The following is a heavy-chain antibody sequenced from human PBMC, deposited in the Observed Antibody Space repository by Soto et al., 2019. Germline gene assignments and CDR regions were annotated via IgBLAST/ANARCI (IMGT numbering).Heavy chain of an antibody. CDR2: ISGSGGST. D-gene: IGHD3-10*01. CDR1: GFTFSSYA. V-gene: IGHV3-23*01. CDR3: AKVDYLGDDAFDI. J-gene: IGHJ3*02. Sequence: VGSLRLSCAASGFTFSSYAMSWVRQAPGKGLERVSAISGSGGSTYYADSVKGRFTISRDNSKNTLYLQMNSLRAEDTAVYYCAKVDYLGDDAFDIWGQGTMVTVSS.